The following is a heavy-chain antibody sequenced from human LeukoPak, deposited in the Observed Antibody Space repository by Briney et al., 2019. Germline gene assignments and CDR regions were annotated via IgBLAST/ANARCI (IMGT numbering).Heavy chain of an antibody. CDR3: ARNSGYYYRTLYYFDY. J-gene: IGHJ4*02. D-gene: IGHD3-22*01. V-gene: IGHV4-59*12. Sequence: SETLSLTCTVSGGSISSYYWSWIRQPPGKGLEWIGYIYYSGSTNYNPSLKSRVTISVDTSKNQFSLKLSSVTAADTAVYYCARNSGYYYRTLYYFDYWGQGTLVTVSS. CDR1: GGSISSYY. CDR2: IYYSGST.